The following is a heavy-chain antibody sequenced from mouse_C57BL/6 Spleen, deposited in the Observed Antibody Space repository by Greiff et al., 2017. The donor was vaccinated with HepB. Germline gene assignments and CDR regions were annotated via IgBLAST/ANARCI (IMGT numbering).Heavy chain of an antibody. D-gene: IGHD2-1*01. J-gene: IGHJ3*01. Sequence: QVQLQQPGAELVKPGASVQVSCNASGSTFTSYWMHWVKPRPGQGLEWIGRIHPSDSDPNYNQKFKGKATLTVDKSSSTAYMQLSSLTSEDSAVYYCAISDYGNPGVAYWGQGTLVTVSA. CDR2: IHPSDSDP. CDR3: AISDYGNPGVAY. V-gene: IGHV1-74*01. CDR1: GSTFTSYW.